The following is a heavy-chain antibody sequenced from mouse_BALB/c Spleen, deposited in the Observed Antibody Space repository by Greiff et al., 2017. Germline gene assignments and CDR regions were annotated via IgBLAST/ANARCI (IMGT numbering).Heavy chain of an antibody. D-gene: IGHD2-14*01. CDR3: ARGVPFFAY. V-gene: IGHV14-1*02. CDR2: IDPENGNT. J-gene: IGHJ3*01. CDR1: GFNIKDYY. Sequence: VQLQQSGAELVRPGALVKLSCEASGFNIKDYYMHWVKQRPEQGLEWIGWIDPENGNTIYDPKFQGKASITADTSSNTAYLQLSSLTSEDTAVYYCARGVPFFAYWGQGTLVTVSA.